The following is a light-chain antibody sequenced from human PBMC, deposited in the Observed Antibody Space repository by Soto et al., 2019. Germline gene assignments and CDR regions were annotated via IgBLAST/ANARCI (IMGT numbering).Light chain of an antibody. CDR1: QSISSY. CDR3: QQSYDNPIT. V-gene: IGKV1-39*01. CDR2: AAS. J-gene: IGKJ5*01. Sequence: DIQLTHSPSSLSASVGCRFNITCRASQSISSYLNWYQHNKGRAPKLLIYAASILHGGVPPRFSGSGVGTYFTITINGMQTEDFTAYYCQQSYDNPITFGHGTRLEIK.